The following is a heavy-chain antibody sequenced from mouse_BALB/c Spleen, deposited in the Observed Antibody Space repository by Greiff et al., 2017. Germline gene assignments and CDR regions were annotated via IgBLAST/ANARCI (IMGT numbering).Heavy chain of an antibody. Sequence: EVQLQQSGPGLVKPSQSLSLTCSVTGYSITSGYYWNWIRQFPGTKLEWMGYISYDGSNNYNPSLKNRISITRDTSKNQFFLKLNSVTTEDTATYYCARDGNYPYYAMDYWGQGTSVTVSS. V-gene: IGHV3-6*02. CDR2: ISYDGSN. CDR3: ARDGNYPYYAMDY. CDR1: GYSITSGYY. J-gene: IGHJ4*01. D-gene: IGHD2-1*01.